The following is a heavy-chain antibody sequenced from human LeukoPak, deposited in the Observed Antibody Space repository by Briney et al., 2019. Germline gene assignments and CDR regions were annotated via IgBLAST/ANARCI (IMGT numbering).Heavy chain of an antibody. Sequence: QTGGSLRLSCAASGFTFSSYAMSWVRQAPGKGLEWVSFISAFGSSTYYADSVKGRFTISRDNSTNTLYLQMNSLRAEDTAVYYCAKESRQRLSSVNWFDPWGQGTLVTVSS. CDR3: AKESRQRLSSVNWFDP. CDR2: ISAFGSST. D-gene: IGHD6-25*01. J-gene: IGHJ5*02. V-gene: IGHV3-23*01. CDR1: GFTFSSYA.